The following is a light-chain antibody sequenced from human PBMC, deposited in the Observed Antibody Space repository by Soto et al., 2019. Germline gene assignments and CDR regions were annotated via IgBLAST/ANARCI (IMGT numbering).Light chain of an antibody. V-gene: IGKV3-20*01. CDR2: GAS. CDR3: SQYGSSPLVT. Sequence: EIVLTQSPGTLSLSPGERATLSCRASQSVSSSYLAWYQQKPGQAPRLLIYGASSRSTSIPDRFSGSGSGKDVTLTISRLEAEDCAVHYCSQYGSSPLVTFGPGTKVDIK. CDR1: QSVSSSY. J-gene: IGKJ3*01.